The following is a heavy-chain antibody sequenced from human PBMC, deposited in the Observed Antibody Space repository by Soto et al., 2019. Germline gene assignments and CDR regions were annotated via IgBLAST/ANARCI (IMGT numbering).Heavy chain of an antibody. J-gene: IGHJ4*02. CDR2: ISGSGGST. V-gene: IGHV3-23*01. CDR3: AKDRTTGHYDSSGYSKFDY. D-gene: IGHD3-22*01. CDR1: GFTFSSYA. Sequence: PGGSLRLSCAASGFTFSSYAMSWVRQAPGKGLEWVSAISGSGGSTYYADSVKGRFTISRDNSKNTLYLQMNSLRAEDTAVYYCAKDRTTGHYDSSGYSKFDYWGQGTLVTVSS.